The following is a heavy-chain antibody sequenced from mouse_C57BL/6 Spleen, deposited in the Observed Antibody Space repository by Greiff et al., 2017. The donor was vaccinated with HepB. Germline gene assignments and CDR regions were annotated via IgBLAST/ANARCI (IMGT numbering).Heavy chain of an antibody. Sequence: EVQLQQSGPGLVKPSQSLSLTCSVTGYSITSGYYWNWIRQVPGNKLEWMGYISYDGSNNYNPSLKNRISITRDTSKNQFFLKLSSVTTEDTATYYCARETTVVATESYFDYWGQGTTLTVSS. V-gene: IGHV3-6*01. D-gene: IGHD1-1*01. CDR1: GYSITSGYY. CDR2: ISYDGSN. CDR3: ARETTVVATESYFDY. J-gene: IGHJ2*01.